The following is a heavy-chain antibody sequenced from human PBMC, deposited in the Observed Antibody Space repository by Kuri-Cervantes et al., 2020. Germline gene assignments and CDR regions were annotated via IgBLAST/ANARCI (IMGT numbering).Heavy chain of an antibody. CDR2: ISGSGGST. CDR1: GFTVSSNY. D-gene: IGHD1-26*01. V-gene: IGHV3-23*01. Sequence: GGSLRLSCAASGFTVSSNYMSWVRQAPGKGLEWVSAISGSGGSTYYADSVKGRFTISRDNSKNTLYLQMNSLRAEDTAVYYCAKDRVGATHNWFDPWGQGTLVTVSS. CDR3: AKDRVGATHNWFDP. J-gene: IGHJ5*02.